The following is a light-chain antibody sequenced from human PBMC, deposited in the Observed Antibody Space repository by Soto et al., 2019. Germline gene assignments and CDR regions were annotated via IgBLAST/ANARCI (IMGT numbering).Light chain of an antibody. Sequence: DIQMTQSPSSLSASVGDRVTITCQASQDISNYLNWYQQKPGKAPKLLIYDASNLETGVPSRFSRSGSGTYCTLTSSSLQLEESAAYSCHQYDNRPPYTSGQGTKLEIK. V-gene: IGKV1-33*01. CDR2: DAS. CDR1: QDISNY. CDR3: HQYDNRPPYT. J-gene: IGKJ2*01.